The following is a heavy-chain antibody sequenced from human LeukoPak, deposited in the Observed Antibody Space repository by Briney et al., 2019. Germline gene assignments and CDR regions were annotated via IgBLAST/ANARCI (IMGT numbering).Heavy chain of an antibody. D-gene: IGHD3-10*01. V-gene: IGHV4-34*01. Sequence: SETLSLTCAVYGGSFSGYYWSWIRQPPGKGLEWIGEINHSVSTNYNPSLKSRVTISVDTSKNQFSLKLSSVTAADTAVYYCARRRPYYYGSGSYSPYFDYWGQGTLVTVSS. CDR3: ARRRPYYYGSGSYSPYFDY. J-gene: IGHJ4*02. CDR1: GGSFSGYY. CDR2: INHSVST.